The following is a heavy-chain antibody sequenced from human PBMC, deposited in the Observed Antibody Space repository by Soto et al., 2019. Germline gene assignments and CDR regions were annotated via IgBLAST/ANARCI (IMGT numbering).Heavy chain of an antibody. CDR1: GGSLTDYY. V-gene: IGHV4-34*01. D-gene: IGHD2-15*01. CDR2: INDRGVT. CDR3: ARGGGGPARY. J-gene: IGHJ4*02. Sequence: NPSETLSLTCAVYGGSLTDYYWSWIRQPPGKGLEWIGEINDRGVTNYNPSLKSRVTISVDTSNNQFSLKMNSVTAADTAVYYFARGGGGPARYWGQGIQVTAPQ.